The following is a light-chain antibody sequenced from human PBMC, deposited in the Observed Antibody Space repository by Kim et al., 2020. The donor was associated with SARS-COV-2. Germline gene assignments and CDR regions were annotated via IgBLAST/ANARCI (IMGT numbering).Light chain of an antibody. J-gene: IGKJ4*01. CDR2: ATY. CDR3: QEYKSVPLT. V-gene: IGKV1-27*01. Sequence: AYVGDRMTITCRASQGIRNYVAWYQKKEGKVPKLLISATYTLQSGVPSRCSGSGSGTDFTLTISSLQPEDVATYYCQEYKSVPLTFGGGTKVDIK. CDR1: QGIRNY.